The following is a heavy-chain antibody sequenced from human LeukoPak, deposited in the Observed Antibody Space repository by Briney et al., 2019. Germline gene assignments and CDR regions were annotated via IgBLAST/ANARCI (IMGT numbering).Heavy chain of an antibody. CDR3: ARVATGPYQLLPTWFDP. CDR1: GLTFSSYE. V-gene: IGHV3-48*03. D-gene: IGHD2-2*01. Sequence: GGSLRLSCAASGLTFSSYEMNWVRQAPGKGLEWVSYISSSGSTIYYADSVKGRFTISRDNAKNSLYLQMNSLRAEDTAVYYCARVATGPYQLLPTWFDPWGQGTLVTVSS. J-gene: IGHJ5*02. CDR2: ISSSGSTI.